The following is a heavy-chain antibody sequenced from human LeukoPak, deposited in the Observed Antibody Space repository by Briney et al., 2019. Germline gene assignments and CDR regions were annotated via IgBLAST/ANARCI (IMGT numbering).Heavy chain of an antibody. CDR2: ISWNSGSI. V-gene: IGHV3-9*01. Sequence: GRSLRLSCAASGFTFDDYAMGWVRQAPGKGLEWVSGISWNSGSIDYADSVKGRFTISRDNAKNSLYLQMNSLTAEDTALYYCAKAPTGSSGYSTTFLHYWAQGTLVTVPS. J-gene: IGHJ4*02. CDR1: GFTFDDYA. CDR3: AKAPTGSSGYSTTFLHY. D-gene: IGHD3-22*01.